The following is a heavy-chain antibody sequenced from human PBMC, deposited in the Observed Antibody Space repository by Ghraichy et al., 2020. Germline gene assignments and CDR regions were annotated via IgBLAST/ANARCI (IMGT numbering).Heavy chain of an antibody. CDR3: ARDWAPTVTTWSGWRNYYYGMDV. D-gene: IGHD4-11*01. CDR2: IWYDGSNK. CDR1: GFTFSSYG. V-gene: IGHV3-33*01. Sequence: GGSLRLSCAASGFTFSSYGMHWVRQAPGKGLEWVAVIWYDGSNKYYADSVKGRFTISRDNSKNTLYLQMNSLRAEDTAVYYCARDWAPTVTTWSGWRNYYYGMDVWGQGTTVTVSS. J-gene: IGHJ6*02.